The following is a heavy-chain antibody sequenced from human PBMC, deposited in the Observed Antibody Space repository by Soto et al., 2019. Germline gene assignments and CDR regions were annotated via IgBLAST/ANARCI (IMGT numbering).Heavy chain of an antibody. CDR1: GFTFSSYG. V-gene: IGHV3-30*19. J-gene: IGHJ4*02. CDR2: ISYDGRNK. D-gene: IGHD1-26*01. Sequence: QLQLVESGGGVVQPGRSLRLSCAASGFTFSSYGMHWVRQAPGKGLEWVAVISYDGRNKYYADSVKGRFTISRDDSKNTMYLQLNRLRTEHTAVYYCAREDTGIVGAFYWVQGTLVTVSS. CDR3: AREDTGIVGAFY.